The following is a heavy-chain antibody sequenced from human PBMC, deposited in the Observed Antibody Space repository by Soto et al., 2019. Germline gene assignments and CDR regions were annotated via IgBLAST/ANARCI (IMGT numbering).Heavy chain of an antibody. V-gene: IGHV1-18*01. CDR1: GYTFTSYG. Sequence: QVELVQSGAEMKKPGASVKVSCQASGYTFTSYGISWVRQAPGQGLEWMGWINAYNGNRNYVRKFQGRVSMTTDTSPKTAYMELTRLRSDDTAVYYCAKDEEFWRGYFLHWGQGTLVTVSS. CDR3: AKDEEFWRGYFLH. CDR2: INAYNGNR. J-gene: IGHJ4*02. D-gene: IGHD3-3*01.